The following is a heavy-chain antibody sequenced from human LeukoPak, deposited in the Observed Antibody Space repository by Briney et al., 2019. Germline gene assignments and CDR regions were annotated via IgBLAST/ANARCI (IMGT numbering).Heavy chain of an antibody. J-gene: IGHJ4*02. Sequence: PGGSLRLSCAASGFTFTSYSMNWVRQAPGKGLEWVSTISGGGGSTYYADSVKGRFTISRDNSKNTLYLQVNSLRAEDTAVYYCARAGGSTVSHSDYWGQGTLVTVSS. CDR3: ARAGGSTVSHSDY. CDR2: ISGGGGST. CDR1: GFTFTSYS. V-gene: IGHV3-23*01. D-gene: IGHD4-17*01.